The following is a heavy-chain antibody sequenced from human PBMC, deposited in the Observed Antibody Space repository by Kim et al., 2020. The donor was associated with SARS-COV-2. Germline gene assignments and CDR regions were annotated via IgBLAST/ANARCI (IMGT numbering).Heavy chain of an antibody. CDR3: VKRASSSGWYGMDV. J-gene: IGHJ6*02. V-gene: IGHV3-64D*09. Sequence: GGSLRLSCAASGFTFSSYALHWVRQAPGKGLESVSTISGNGGTTNYADSVRDRFTISRDNSKNTLYLQMSSLRPEDTAVYYCVKRASSSGWYGMDVWGQGTTVTVSS. CDR1: GFTFSSYA. CDR2: ISGNGGTT. D-gene: IGHD6-25*01.